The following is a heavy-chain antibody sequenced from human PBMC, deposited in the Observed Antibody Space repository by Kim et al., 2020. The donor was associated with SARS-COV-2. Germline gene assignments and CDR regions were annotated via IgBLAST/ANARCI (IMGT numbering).Heavy chain of an antibody. V-gene: IGHV1-2*06. Sequence: ASVKVSCKSSGYSFTGYYLHWVRQAPGQGLEWMGRINPNSGDTYYAQEFPGRVTMTRDTSISTAYMELSSLKSDDTPVYYCARGRGGGATYFDHWGQGTL. CDR2: INPNSGDT. D-gene: IGHD1-26*01. CDR1: GYSFTGYY. J-gene: IGHJ4*02. CDR3: ARGRGGGATYFDH.